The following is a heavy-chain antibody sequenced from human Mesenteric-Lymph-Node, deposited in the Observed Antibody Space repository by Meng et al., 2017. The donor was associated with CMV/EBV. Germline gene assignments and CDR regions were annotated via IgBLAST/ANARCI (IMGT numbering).Heavy chain of an antibody. D-gene: IGHD3-10*01. Sequence: SETLSLTCTVSGGSISSSSCYWGWIRQPPGKGLEWIGSIYYSGSTYYNPSLKSRVTISVDTSKNQFSLKLSSVTAADTGVYYCAQEQGDGSFDYWGQGTLVTVSS. J-gene: IGHJ4*02. V-gene: IGHV4-39*07. CDR3: AQEQGDGSFDY. CDR1: GGSISSSSCY. CDR2: IYYSGST.